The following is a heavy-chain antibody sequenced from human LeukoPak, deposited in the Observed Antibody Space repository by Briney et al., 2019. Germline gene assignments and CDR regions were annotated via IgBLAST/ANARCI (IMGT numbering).Heavy chain of an antibody. V-gene: IGHV3-23*01. CDR2: ISGSGGSI. Sequence: PGGSLRLSCAASGFTFSSYAMSWVRQAPGKGLEWVSAISGSGGSIYYADSVKGRFTISRDNSKNTLYLQMNSLRDDDTAVYYCAKHLEVDTIMSAFDIWGQGTMVTVSS. J-gene: IGHJ3*02. CDR3: AKHLEVDTIMSAFDI. CDR1: GFTFSSYA. D-gene: IGHD5-12*01.